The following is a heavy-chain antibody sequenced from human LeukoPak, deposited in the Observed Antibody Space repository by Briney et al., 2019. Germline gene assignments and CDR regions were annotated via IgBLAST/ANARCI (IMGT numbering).Heavy chain of an antibody. D-gene: IGHD3-10*01. CDR1: GFTFGDYA. V-gene: IGHV3-49*04. CDR3: TTGYGSGSYDSDY. CDR2: IRSKAYGGTT. Sequence: PGGSLRLSCTASGFTFGDYAMSWVRQAPGKGLEWVGFIRSKAYGGTTEYAASVKGRFTISRDDSKSIAYLQMNSLKTEDTAVYYCTTGYGSGSYDSDYWGQGTLVTVSS. J-gene: IGHJ4*02.